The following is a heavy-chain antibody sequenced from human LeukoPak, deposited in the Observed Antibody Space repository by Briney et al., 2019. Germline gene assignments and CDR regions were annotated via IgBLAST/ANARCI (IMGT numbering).Heavy chain of an antibody. CDR3: ARRIQGMAPYYFDY. J-gene: IGHJ4*02. CDR1: GFTFNSYW. D-gene: IGHD5-24*01. CDR2: INSDGGST. V-gene: IGHV3-74*01. Sequence: QPGGSLRLSCTASGFTFNSYWMHWVRDAPGKGLVWVSRINSDGGSTSYADSVKGRFTISRDNAKNTLYLQMNSLRAEDTAVYYCARRIQGMAPYYFDYWGQGTLVTVSS.